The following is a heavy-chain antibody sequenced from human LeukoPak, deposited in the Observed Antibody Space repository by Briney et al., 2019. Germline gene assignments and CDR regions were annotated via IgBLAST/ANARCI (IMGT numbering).Heavy chain of an antibody. D-gene: IGHD1-26*01. V-gene: IGHV3-23*01. Sequence: PGGSLRLSCAASGFTFSSYAMSWVRQAPGKGLEWVSAISGSGGSTYYADSVKGRFTISRDNSKNTLYLQMNSLRAEDTAVYYCAASYLLYNWFDPWGQGTLVTVSS. J-gene: IGHJ5*02. CDR1: GFTFSSYA. CDR3: AASYLLYNWFDP. CDR2: ISGSGGST.